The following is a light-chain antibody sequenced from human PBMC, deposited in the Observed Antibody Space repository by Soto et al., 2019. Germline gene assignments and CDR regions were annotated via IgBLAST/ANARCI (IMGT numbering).Light chain of an antibody. J-gene: IGLJ1*01. Sequence: QSALTQPASVSGSPGQSITISCTGTSSDVGGYNYVSWYQQHPGKAPKLMIYEVSNRPSGVSNRFSGSKSGNTASLTISGHQAEDEADYYCSSYTSSSTLAYVFGTGTKLTVL. V-gene: IGLV2-14*01. CDR2: EVS. CDR1: SSDVGGYNY. CDR3: SSYTSSSTLAYV.